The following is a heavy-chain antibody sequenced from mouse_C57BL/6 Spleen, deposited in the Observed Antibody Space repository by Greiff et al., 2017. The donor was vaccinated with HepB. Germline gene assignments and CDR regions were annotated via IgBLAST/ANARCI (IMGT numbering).Heavy chain of an antibody. D-gene: IGHD1-1*01. Sequence: EVMLVESGGGLVKPGGSLKLSCAASGFTFSSYAMSWVRQTPEKRLEWVATISDGGSYTYYPDNVKGRFTISRDNAKNNLYLQMSHLKSEDTAMYYCARDPITTVVEHWYFDVWGTGTTVTVSS. J-gene: IGHJ1*03. CDR1: GFTFSSYA. V-gene: IGHV5-4*01. CDR2: ISDGGSYT. CDR3: ARDPITTVVEHWYFDV.